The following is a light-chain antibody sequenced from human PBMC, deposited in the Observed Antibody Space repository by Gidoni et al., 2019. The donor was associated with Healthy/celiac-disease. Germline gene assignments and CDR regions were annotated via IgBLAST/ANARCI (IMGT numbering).Light chain of an antibody. CDR3: QQYGSSPWT. J-gene: IGKJ1*01. V-gene: IGKV3-20*01. Sequence: ILLTQSPATLSLSPGERATLPCRASQSVSSSYLDWYQQKPGQAPRLRINGASSRATGIPDRCSGSGSGTDFTLTISRLEPEDFAVYYCQQYGSSPWTFGQGTKVEIK. CDR2: GAS. CDR1: QSVSSSY.